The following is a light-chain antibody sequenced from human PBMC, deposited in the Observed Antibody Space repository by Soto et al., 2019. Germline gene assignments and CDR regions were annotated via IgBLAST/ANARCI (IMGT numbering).Light chain of an antibody. V-gene: IGKV3-20*01. CDR2: GAS. J-gene: IGKJ1*01. CDR3: QQYGSSRT. Sequence: EIVLTQSPRTLSMSPGERATLSCRASQSVSSSYLAWYQQKPGQAPRLLIYGASSRATGIPDRFSGSGSGTDFTLTISRLEPEEFAVYYCQQYGSSRTFGQGTKVVIK. CDR1: QSVSSSY.